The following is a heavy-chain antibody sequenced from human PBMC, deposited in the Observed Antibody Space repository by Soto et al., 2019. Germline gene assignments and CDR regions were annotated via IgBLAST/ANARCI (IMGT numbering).Heavy chain of an antibody. Sequence: EVQLLESGGGLVQPGGSLRLSCAASGFTFSSYAMSWVRQAPGKGLEWVSGISGSGGSTYYADSVKGRFSISRDNSKNTLSLQMNSMRVEDTAVYYCAKGGIYCTNGVCRGDWGQGTLVTVSS. V-gene: IGHV3-23*01. J-gene: IGHJ4*02. D-gene: IGHD2-8*01. CDR1: GFTFSSYA. CDR2: ISGSGGST. CDR3: AKGGIYCTNGVCRGD.